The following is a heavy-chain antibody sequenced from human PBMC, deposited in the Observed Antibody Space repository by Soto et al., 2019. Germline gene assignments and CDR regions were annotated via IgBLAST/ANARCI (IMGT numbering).Heavy chain of an antibody. J-gene: IGHJ4*02. CDR1: GFTFSSYG. CDR3: AKVSGWYISHFDY. CDR2: ISYDGSNK. D-gene: IGHD6-19*01. Sequence: QVQLVESGGGVVQPGRSLRLSCAASGFTFSSYGMHWVRQAPGKGLEWVAVISYDGSNKYYADSVKGRFTISRDNSKNTLYLQMNSLRAEDTAVYYCAKVSGWYISHFDYWGPGTLVTVSS. V-gene: IGHV3-30*18.